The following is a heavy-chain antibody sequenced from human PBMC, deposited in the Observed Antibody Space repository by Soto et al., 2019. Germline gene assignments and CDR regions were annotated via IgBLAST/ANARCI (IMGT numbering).Heavy chain of an antibody. CDR1: GYTFTTYV. V-gene: IGHV1-18*04. D-gene: IGHD3-3*02. J-gene: IGHJ4*02. CDR2: ITTYKGGT. CDR3: ARHIYYLDF. Sequence: GDSVKVSCKASGYTFTTYVITWVRQAPGQGLEWMGYITTYKGGTNYAQKFQGRVTMTTDTSTSTAYMELRGLTSDDTAMYYCARHIYYLDFWGQGTPVTVSS.